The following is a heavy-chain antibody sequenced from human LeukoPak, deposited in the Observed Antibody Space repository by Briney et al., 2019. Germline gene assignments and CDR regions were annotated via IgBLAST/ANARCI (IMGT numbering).Heavy chain of an antibody. CDR3: AKDRRIAGYYYMDV. Sequence: GGSLRLSCAASGFTFDDYAMHWVRQAPGKGLEWVAVIWYDGSNKYYADSVKGRFTISRDNSKNTLYLQMNSLRAEDTAVYYCAKDRRIAGYYYMDVWGKGTTVTVSS. CDR2: IWYDGSNK. V-gene: IGHV3-33*06. D-gene: IGHD6-13*01. J-gene: IGHJ6*03. CDR1: GFTFDDYA.